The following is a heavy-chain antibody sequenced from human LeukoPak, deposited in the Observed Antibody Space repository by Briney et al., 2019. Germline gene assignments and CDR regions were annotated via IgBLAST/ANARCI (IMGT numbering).Heavy chain of an antibody. CDR1: GGSISSSSYY. CDR3: VLRYFDWLGNWFDP. V-gene: IGHV4-39*07. Sequence: SETLSLTCTVSGGSISSSSYYWGWIRQPPGKGLEWIGSIYYSGSTYYNPSLKSRVTISVDTSKNQFSLKLSSVTAADTAVYYCVLRYFDWLGNWFDPWGQGTLVTVSS. J-gene: IGHJ5*02. D-gene: IGHD3-9*01. CDR2: IYYSGST.